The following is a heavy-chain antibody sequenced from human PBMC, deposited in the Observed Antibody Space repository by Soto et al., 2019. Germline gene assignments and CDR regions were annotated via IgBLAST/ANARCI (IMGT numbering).Heavy chain of an antibody. Sequence: QVQLQESGRGLVKPSQTLSLTCTVSGGSISSGSYYWSWIRQHPGKGLEWIGYIYNSGSTYYNPSLKSRVTISVDTSKNQFSLELSSVTAADTAVHYCARGGRRSPGMDVWGQGTTVTVSS. CDR1: GGSISSGSYY. CDR3: ARGGRRSPGMDV. CDR2: IYNSGST. V-gene: IGHV4-31*03. J-gene: IGHJ6*02.